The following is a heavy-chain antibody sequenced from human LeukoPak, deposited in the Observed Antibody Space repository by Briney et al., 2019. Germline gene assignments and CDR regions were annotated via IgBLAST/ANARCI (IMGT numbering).Heavy chain of an antibody. CDR1: GDSVSSNSAT. CDR3: ARDAGGYSYGGAVNWFDP. V-gene: IGHV6-1*01. D-gene: IGHD5-18*01. J-gene: IGHJ5*02. Sequence: SQTLSLTCAISGDSVSSNSATWNWIRQSPSRGLEWLGRTYYRSMWYNDYAVSVKSRITINPDTSKNQFSLQLNSVTPEDTAVYYCARDAGGYSYGGAVNWFDPWGQGTLVTVSA. CDR2: TYYRSMWYN.